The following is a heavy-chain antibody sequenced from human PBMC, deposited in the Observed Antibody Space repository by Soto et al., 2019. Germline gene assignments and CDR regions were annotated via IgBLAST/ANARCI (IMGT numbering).Heavy chain of an antibody. CDR2: INHSGST. V-gene: IGHV4-34*01. J-gene: IGHJ5*02. CDR3: ARSGGSSSTSGWFDP. CDR1: GGSFSGYY. D-gene: IGHD6-6*01. Sequence: SETLSLTCAVCGGSFSGYYWSWIRQPPGKGLEWIGEINHSGSTNYNPSLKSRVTISVDTSKNQFSLKLSSVTAADTAVYYCARSGGSSSTSGWFDPWGQGTLVT.